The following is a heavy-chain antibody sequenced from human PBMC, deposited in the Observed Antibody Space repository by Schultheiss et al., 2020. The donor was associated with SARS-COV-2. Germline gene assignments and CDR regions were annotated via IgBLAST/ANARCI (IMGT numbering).Heavy chain of an antibody. J-gene: IGHJ5*02. CDR2: INHSGST. Sequence: SQTLSLTCAVYGGSFSGYYWSWIRQPPGKGLEWIGEINHSGSTNYNPSLKSRVTISVDTSKNQFSLKLSSVTAEDTAVYYCARGSHWFDPWGQGTLVTVSS. CDR1: GGSFSGYY. V-gene: IGHV4-34*01. CDR3: ARGSHWFDP.